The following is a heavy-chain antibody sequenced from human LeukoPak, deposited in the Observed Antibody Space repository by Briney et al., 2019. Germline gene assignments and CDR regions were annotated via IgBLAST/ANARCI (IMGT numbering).Heavy chain of an antibody. D-gene: IGHD5-12*01. J-gene: IGHJ4*02. CDR3: ARVYSGYDAEGTYYFDY. CDR2: IIPILGIA. CDR1: GGTFSSYA. V-gene: IGHV1-69*04. Sequence: SVKVSCKASGGTFSSYAISWVRQAPGQGLEWMGRIIPILGIANYAQKFQGRVTITADKSTSTAYMELSSLRSEDTAVYYCARVYSGYDAEGTYYFDYWGQGTLVTVSS.